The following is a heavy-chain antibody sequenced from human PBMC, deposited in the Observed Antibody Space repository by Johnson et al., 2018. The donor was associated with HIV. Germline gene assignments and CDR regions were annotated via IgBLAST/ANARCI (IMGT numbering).Heavy chain of an antibody. CDR3: ARACRDGYTCDAFDI. CDR1: GISVSGYY. J-gene: IGHJ3*02. Sequence: VQLVESGGGLVQPGGSLRLSCAASGISVSGYYMSWVRQAPGKGLEWVSVLFSGGSTYYADSVKGRFTISRDNSKNTLYLQMNSLRAEDTAVYYCARACRDGYTCDAFDIWGQGTMVTVSS. D-gene: IGHD5-24*01. V-gene: IGHV3-66*01. CDR2: LFSGGST.